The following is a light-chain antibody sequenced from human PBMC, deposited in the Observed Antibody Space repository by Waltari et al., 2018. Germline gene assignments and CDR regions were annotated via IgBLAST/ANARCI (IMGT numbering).Light chain of an antibody. CDR1: QSVSRA. Sequence: EIVLTQSPGTLSLSHGARATLPCRASQSVSRALAWYQQKPGQAPRLLIYAASTRATGVPDRFSGSGSGTDFSLTISRLDPEDFAVYYCQHYVNLPVTFGQGTKVEI. CDR3: QHYVNLPVT. J-gene: IGKJ1*01. CDR2: AAS. V-gene: IGKV3-20*01.